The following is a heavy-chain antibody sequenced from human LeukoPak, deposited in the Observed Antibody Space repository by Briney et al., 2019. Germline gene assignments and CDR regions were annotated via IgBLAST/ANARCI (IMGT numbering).Heavy chain of an antibody. Sequence: SHTLSLTRTVSGGSISSAGYYWSWIRQHPGKGLEWIGYIYYSGSTYYNPSLKSRVTISVDTSKNQFSLKLSSVTAADTAVYYWARARMSAYYTDYYYGMDVWGQGTTVTVSS. CDR3: ARARMSAYYTDYYYGMDV. CDR1: GGSISSAGYY. CDR2: IYYSGST. J-gene: IGHJ6*02. D-gene: IGHD3-3*01. V-gene: IGHV4-31*03.